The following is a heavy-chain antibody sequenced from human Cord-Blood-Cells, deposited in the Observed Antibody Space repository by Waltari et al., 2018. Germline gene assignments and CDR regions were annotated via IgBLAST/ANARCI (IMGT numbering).Heavy chain of an antibody. J-gene: IGHJ3*02. Sequence: QLQLQESGPGLVKPSETLSLTCTVSGGSISSSSYYWGWIRQPPGKGLEWIGSIYYSGSTYYNPSRKSRVTISVDTSKNQFSLKLSSVTAADTAVYYCAREVYKEYSSSSYAFDIWGQGTMVTVSS. CDR3: AREVYKEYSSSSYAFDI. D-gene: IGHD6-6*01. V-gene: IGHV4-39*01. CDR1: GGSISSSSYY. CDR2: IYYSGST.